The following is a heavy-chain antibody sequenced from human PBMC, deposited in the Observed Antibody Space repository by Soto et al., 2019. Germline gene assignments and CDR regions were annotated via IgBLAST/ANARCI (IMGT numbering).Heavy chain of an antibody. V-gene: IGHV1-2*02. CDR1: GYTFTGYY. J-gene: IGHJ5*02. D-gene: IGHD4-17*01. Sequence: GASVKVSCKASGYTFTGYYMHWVRQAPGQGLEWMGWINPNSGGTNYAQKFQGRVTMTRDTSISTAYMELSRLRSDDTAVYYCARVTTVTKLNWYDPWGQGTLVTVSS. CDR2: INPNSGGT. CDR3: ARVTTVTKLNWYDP.